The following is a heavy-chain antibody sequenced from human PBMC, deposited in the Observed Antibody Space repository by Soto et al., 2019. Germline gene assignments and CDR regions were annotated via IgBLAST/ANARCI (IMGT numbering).Heavy chain of an antibody. D-gene: IGHD3-22*01. CDR2: INHSGST. J-gene: IGHJ6*02. CDR3: ARGGGTYYYDSSGYYYYYYAMDV. CDR1: VGSFIGYY. Sequence: PSETLSLTCAFYVGSFIGYYWRWIRQPPGKGLEWIGEINHSGSTNYNPSLKSRVTISVDTSKNQFSLKLSSVTAADTAVYYCARGGGTYYYDSSGYYYYYYAMDVWGQGTTVTVSS. V-gene: IGHV4-34*01.